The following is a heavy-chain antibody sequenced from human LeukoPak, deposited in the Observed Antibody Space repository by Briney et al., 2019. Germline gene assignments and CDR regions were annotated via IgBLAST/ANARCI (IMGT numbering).Heavy chain of an antibody. CDR2: INHSGST. CDR1: GGPFSGYY. J-gene: IGHJ5*02. Sequence: SDTLSLTCAVYGGPFSGYYWSWIRQPRGKGLEGIGEINHSGSTSHNPSLQSRVTMSVDTSKNQFSLNLNSVTAADTAVYYCARGGYFSHSSAHYYVADWFDPWGQGTLVTVSS. D-gene: IGHD3-22*01. V-gene: IGHV4-34*01. CDR3: ARGGYFSHSSAHYYVADWFDP.